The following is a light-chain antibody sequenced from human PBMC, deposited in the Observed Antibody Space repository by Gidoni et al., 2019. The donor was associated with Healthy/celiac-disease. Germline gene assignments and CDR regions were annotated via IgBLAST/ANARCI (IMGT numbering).Light chain of an antibody. CDR2: LGS. Sequence: IGMTQSPLSLPVTPGEPASISGRSSQSLLHSNGYNYLDWYLQKPGQSPQLLIYLGSNRASGVPDRFSGSGSGTDFTLKISRVEAEDVGVYYCMQALQTPPFTFXPXTKVDIK. J-gene: IGKJ3*01. CDR3: MQALQTPPFT. CDR1: QSLLHSNGYNY. V-gene: IGKV2-28*01.